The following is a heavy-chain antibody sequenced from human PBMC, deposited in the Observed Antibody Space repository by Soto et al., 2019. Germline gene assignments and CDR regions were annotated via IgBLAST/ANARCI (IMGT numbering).Heavy chain of an antibody. V-gene: IGHV6-1*01. J-gene: IGHJ3*01. Sequence: PSQTLSLTCAISGDSFSSNGVAWNWIRQSPSRGLEWLGRTYYRSKWYNDYAVSVKSRITVNPDTSKNQFSLQLSSVTPEDTAVYYCARGKYYGFDVSGQGTMVTV. D-gene: IGHD2-2*01. CDR2: TYYRSKWYN. CDR3: ARGKYYGFDV. CDR1: GDSFSSNGVA.